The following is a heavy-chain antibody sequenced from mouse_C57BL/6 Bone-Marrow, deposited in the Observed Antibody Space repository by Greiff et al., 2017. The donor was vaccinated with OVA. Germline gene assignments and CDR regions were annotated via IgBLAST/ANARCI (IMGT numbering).Heavy chain of an antibody. CDR3: ARRVEICGHWYYDV. CDR1: GYTFTSYK. V-gene: IGHV1-12*01. CDR2: IYPGNGDT. D-gene: IGHD1-3*01. J-gene: IGHJ1*03. Sequence: QVQLQQSGAELVRPGASVKMSCKASGYTFTSYKMHWVKQTPRQGLEWIGAIYPGNGDTSYNQKFKGKATLTVDKSSSTAYMQLSSLTSEDSAVNFCARRVEICGHWYYDVWGTGPTVTVSS.